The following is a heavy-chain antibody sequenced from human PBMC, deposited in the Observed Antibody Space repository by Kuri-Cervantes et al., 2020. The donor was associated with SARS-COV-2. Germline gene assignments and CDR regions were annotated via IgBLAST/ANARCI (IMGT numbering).Heavy chain of an antibody. D-gene: IGHD2-15*01. CDR3: ARGGLCSGGSCYHYSYYMDV. Sequence: GESLKISCAASGFTFSSCAMSWVRQAPGKGLEWVSYISSSTTYTNHADSVKGRFAISRDNAKNSLYLHMDSLRAEDSAVYSCARGGLCSGGSCYHYSYYMDVWGKGTTVTVSS. J-gene: IGHJ6*03. CDR1: GFTFSSCA. CDR2: ISSSTTYT. V-gene: IGHV3-21*05.